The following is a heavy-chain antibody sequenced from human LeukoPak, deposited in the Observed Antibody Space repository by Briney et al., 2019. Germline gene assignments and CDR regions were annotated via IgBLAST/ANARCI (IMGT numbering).Heavy chain of an antibody. J-gene: IGHJ6*03. V-gene: IGHV4-39*07. CDR3: ASLKGDSSTQGWYYYMDV. CDR2: IFYSGSS. CDR1: GASISSTSNY. D-gene: IGHD6-13*01. Sequence: SETLSLTCTVSGASISSTSNYWGWIRQPPGKGLEWIGSIFYSGSSYNNPSLKSRVTMSVDTSKNQFSLKLDSVTAADTAVYYCASLKGDSSTQGWYYYMDVWGKGTTVTVSS.